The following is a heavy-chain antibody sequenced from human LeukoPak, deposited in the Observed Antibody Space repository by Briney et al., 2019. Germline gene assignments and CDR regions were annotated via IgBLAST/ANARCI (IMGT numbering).Heavy chain of an antibody. D-gene: IGHD3-10*01. CDR2: IYTSGST. CDR3: ARDSVSRGFDY. CDR1: YGSISSFY. J-gene: IGHJ4*02. Sequence: SETLSLTCTVSYGSISSFYWSWIRQPAGKGLEWIGRIYTSGSTNYNPSLQSRVTMSVDTSKNQFSLKLNSVTAADTAMYFCARDSVSRGFDYWGQGTLVTVSS. V-gene: IGHV4-4*07.